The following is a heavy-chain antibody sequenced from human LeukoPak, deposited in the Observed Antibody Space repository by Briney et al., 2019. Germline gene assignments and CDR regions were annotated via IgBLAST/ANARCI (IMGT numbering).Heavy chain of an antibody. J-gene: IGHJ4*02. CDR3: ARQIEMATIIDY. CDR1: GGSISSGSYY. Sequence: SQTLSLTCTVSGGSISSGSYYWSWIRQPAGKGLEWIGRIYTSGSTNYNPSLKSRVTISVDTSKNQFSLKLSSVTAADTAVYYCARQIEMATIIDYWGQGTLVTVSS. V-gene: IGHV4-61*02. D-gene: IGHD5-24*01. CDR2: IYTSGST.